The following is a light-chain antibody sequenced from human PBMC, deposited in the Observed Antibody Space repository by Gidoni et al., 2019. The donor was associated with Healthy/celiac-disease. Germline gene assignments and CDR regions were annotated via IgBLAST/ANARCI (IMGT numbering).Light chain of an antibody. CDR3: QQSYSTPRKLT. J-gene: IGKJ4*01. V-gene: IGKV1-39*01. CDR1: PSISSY. Sequence: IQMTQFPSPLSASVGDRVTITCRASPSISSYLNWYQQKPGKAPKLLIYAASRLQSGVPSRFSGSGTGTDLALTISSLRPEDFATYYCQQSYSTPRKLTFGGGTKVEIK. CDR2: AAS.